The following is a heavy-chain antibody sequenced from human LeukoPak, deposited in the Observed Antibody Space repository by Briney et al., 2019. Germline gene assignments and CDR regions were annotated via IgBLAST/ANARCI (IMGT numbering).Heavy chain of an antibody. V-gene: IGHV1-18*01. CDR1: GYTFTIYG. CDR2: ISAYNGNT. CDR3: AREIRGYSYGYSFDY. Sequence: ASVTVSFTASGYTFTIYGISWVRQAPGQGLEWMGWISAYNGNTNYAQKLQGRVTMTTDTSTSTAYMELRSLRSDDTAVYYCAREIRGYSYGYSFDYWGQGTLVTVSS. J-gene: IGHJ4*02. D-gene: IGHD5-18*01.